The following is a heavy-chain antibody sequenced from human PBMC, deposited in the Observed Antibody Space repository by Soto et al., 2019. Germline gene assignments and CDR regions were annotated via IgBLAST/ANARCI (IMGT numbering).Heavy chain of an antibody. CDR1: GYTFTGYY. CDR3: ARERGRGIRAFDI. CDR2: INPNSGGT. D-gene: IGHD3-10*01. Sequence: QVQLVQSGAEVKKPGASVKVSCKASGYTFTGYYMHWVRQAPGQGLEWMGWINPNSGGTNYAQKFQGWVTMTRDTSISRAYMELSRLRSDDTAVYYCARERGRGIRAFDIWGQGTMVTVSS. V-gene: IGHV1-2*04. J-gene: IGHJ3*02.